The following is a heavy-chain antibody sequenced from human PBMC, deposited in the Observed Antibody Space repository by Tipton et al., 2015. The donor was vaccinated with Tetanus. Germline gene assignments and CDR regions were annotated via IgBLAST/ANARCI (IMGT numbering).Heavy chain of an antibody. V-gene: IGHV4-30-2*01. CDR3: VRGRGLGAYSFGFEY. Sequence: TLSLTCAVSGGSISSGGYSWTWIRQPPGQGLEWIGYIYQTDSTYYSPSLRSRLTISINRSKNQFSLKLTSVTAADTAVYYCVRGRGLGAYSFGFEYWGRGTHVSVSS. D-gene: IGHD5-18*01. CDR1: GGSISSGGYS. CDR2: IYQTDST. J-gene: IGHJ4*02.